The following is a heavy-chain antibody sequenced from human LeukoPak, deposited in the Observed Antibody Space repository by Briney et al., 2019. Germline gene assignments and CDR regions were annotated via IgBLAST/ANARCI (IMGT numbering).Heavy chain of an antibody. CDR1: GFTFSSYG. D-gene: IGHD2-21*01. CDR2: ISYDGSNK. J-gene: IGHJ4*02. CDR3: VKFVGGECCGGL. V-gene: IGHV3-30*18. Sequence: GGSLRLSCAASGFTFSSYGMLWVRQAPGKGLEWVAVISYDGSNKYYADSVKGRFTISTDNSKNTMYLQINSLRDEDMSVYYCVKFVGGECCGGLGGQGTVLTV.